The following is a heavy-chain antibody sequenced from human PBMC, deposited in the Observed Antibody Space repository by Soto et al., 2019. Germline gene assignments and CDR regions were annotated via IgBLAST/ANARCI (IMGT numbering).Heavy chain of an antibody. CDR2: IYYSGST. Sequence: SETLSLTCTVSGGSISSYYWSWIRQPPGKGLEWIGYIYYSGSTNYNPSLKSRVTISVDTSKNQFSLKLSSVTAADTAVYYCAREHHYPEGYCSSTSCYRVLNWFDPWGQGTLVTVSS. V-gene: IGHV4-59*01. D-gene: IGHD2-2*01. CDR3: AREHHYPEGYCSSTSCYRVLNWFDP. J-gene: IGHJ5*02. CDR1: GGSISSYY.